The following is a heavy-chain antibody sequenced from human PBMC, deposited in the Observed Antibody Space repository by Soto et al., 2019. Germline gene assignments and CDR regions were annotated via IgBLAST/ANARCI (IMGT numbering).Heavy chain of an antibody. J-gene: IGHJ5*02. V-gene: IGHV2-70*01. D-gene: IGHD6-6*01. CDR1: GFSLSTSGMC. CDR3: ARSRRIAARGLDWFDP. Sequence: SGPTLVNPTQTLTLTCTFSGFSLSTSGMCVSWIRQPPGKALEWLALIDWDDDKYYSTSLKTRLTISKDTSKNQVVLTMTNMDPVDTATYYCARSRRIAARGLDWFDPWGQGTLVTVSS. CDR2: IDWDDDK.